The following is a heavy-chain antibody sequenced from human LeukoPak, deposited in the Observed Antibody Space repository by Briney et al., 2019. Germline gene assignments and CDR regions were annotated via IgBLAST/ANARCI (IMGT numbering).Heavy chain of an antibody. V-gene: IGHV3-48*04. J-gene: IGHJ4*02. CDR2: ISSSSSTI. Sequence: GGSLRLSCAASGFTFSSYSMNWVRQAPGKGLEWVSYISSSSSTIYYADSVKGRFTISRDNAKNSLYLQMNSLRAEDTAVYYCARDTYGGYGRIDYWGQGTLVTVSP. CDR3: ARDTYGGYGRIDY. D-gene: IGHD4-17*01. CDR1: GFTFSSYS.